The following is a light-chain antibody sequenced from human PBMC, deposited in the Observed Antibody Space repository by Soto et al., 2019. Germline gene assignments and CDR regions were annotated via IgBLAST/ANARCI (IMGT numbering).Light chain of an antibody. V-gene: IGKV3-20*01. CDR2: AVS. J-gene: IGKJ2*03. CDR3: QQYGNSPRYS. CDR1: QSVDSRY. Sequence: DIVLTQSPGTLSLSPGERATLSCRASQSVDSRYLAWYQQKPGQAPRLVIHAVSRRATGIPDRFSGSGSGTDLTLTINRLEPEDFAEYYCQQYGNSPRYSFGQGTYLEIK.